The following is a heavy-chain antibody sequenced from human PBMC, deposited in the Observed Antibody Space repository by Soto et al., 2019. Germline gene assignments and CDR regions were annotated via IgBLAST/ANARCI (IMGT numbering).Heavy chain of an antibody. Sequence: QVQLLESGPGLVKPSETLSLSCSVSGGSISTYHWSWLRQPPGKGLEWIGYIYYSGTTNYNPSLNSRVTISVDTSKNQYAPKLNSLTAADTAVYYCARAPGGRPGDPRIDGFDSWGQGTMVTVSS. CDR2: IYYSGTT. D-gene: IGHD4-17*01. V-gene: IGHV4-59*01. CDR1: GGSISTYH. CDR3: ARAPGGRPGDPRIDGFDS. J-gene: IGHJ3*02.